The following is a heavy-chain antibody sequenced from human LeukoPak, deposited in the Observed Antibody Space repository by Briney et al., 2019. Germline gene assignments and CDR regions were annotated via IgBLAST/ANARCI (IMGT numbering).Heavy chain of an antibody. CDR1: GGSISGDY. V-gene: IGHV4-59*01. D-gene: IGHD4-17*01. J-gene: IGHJ4*03. CDR2: IHYTGCS. Sequence: KPTETQSLICTVSGGSISGDYWSWLRQPPGKGLEWIGYIHYTGCSNYNPSLKSRVTMSVDTSKNQLSLTLGSVTAADTAVYHCARGTETTGYFDFWGPGTLWTASS. CDR3: ARGTETTGYFDF.